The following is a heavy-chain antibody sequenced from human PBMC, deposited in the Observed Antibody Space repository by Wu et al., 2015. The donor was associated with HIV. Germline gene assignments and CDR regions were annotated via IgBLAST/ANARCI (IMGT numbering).Heavy chain of an antibody. CDR3: ATRIGNMEAFNI. J-gene: IGHJ3*02. CDR2: INPGGVRV. D-gene: IGHD1/OR15-1a*01. V-gene: IGHV1-46*03. Sequence: QVQLVQSGAEVKKPRASVKVSCKTSGFTFSKHYLHWVRQAPGQGLEWMGVINPGGVRVSYAQKFQGRVTMTSDTSTSTVHMDLSSLRSEDTAMYYCATRIGNMEAFNIWGQGTMVIVSS. CDR1: GFTFSKHY.